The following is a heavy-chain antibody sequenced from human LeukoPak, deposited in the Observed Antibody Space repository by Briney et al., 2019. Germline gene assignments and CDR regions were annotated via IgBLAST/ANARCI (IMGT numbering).Heavy chain of an antibody. CDR3: ARHLHNYYDSSGYYYAFDY. V-gene: IGHV1-69*13. CDR1: GGTFSSYA. CDR2: IIPIFGTA. Sequence: GASVKVSCKASGGTFSSYAISWVRQAPGQGLEWMGGIIPIFGTANYAQKFQGRVTITADESTSTAYMELSSLRSEDTAVYYCARHLHNYYDSSGYYYAFDYWGQGTLVTVSS. D-gene: IGHD3-22*01. J-gene: IGHJ4*02.